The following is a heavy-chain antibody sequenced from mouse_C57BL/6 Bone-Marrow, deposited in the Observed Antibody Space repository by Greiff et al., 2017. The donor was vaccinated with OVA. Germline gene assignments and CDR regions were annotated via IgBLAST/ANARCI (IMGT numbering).Heavy chain of an antibody. Sequence: EVQRVESGGDLVKPGGSLKLSCAASGFTFSSYGRSWVRQTPDKRLEWVATISSGGSYSYYTDSVKGRFTISRDNAKNTLYLQISSLKSEDTAMYCCARPQTAQAPFAYWGQGTLVTVSA. CDR1: GFTFSSYG. CDR3: ARPQTAQAPFAY. CDR2: ISSGGSYS. D-gene: IGHD3-2*02. J-gene: IGHJ3*01. V-gene: IGHV5-6*01.